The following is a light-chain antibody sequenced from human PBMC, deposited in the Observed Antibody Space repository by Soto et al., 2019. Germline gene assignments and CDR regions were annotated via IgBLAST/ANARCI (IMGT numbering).Light chain of an antibody. CDR3: QQYGSSGT. Sequence: DIVLMQSPGSLSLSPGARDTLSCRPGPSISNNYLAWYQQEPGQAPRLLIYGASNRATGIPDRFSGSGSGTDFTLTISRLEPDDFAVYYCQQYGSSGTFGQGTKVDIK. CDR2: GAS. J-gene: IGKJ1*01. V-gene: IGKV3-20*01. CDR1: PSISNNY.